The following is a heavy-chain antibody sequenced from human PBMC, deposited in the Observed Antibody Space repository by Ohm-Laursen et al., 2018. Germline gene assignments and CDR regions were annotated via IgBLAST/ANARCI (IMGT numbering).Heavy chain of an antibody. CDR2: IKPDASEE. V-gene: IGHV3-7*01. Sequence: SLRLSCAASGFTMRNYWMSWVRQAPGKGLEWVANIKPDASEEHYVDSVKGRFTISRDNANNSVYLQMNSLRAEDTAVYYCARDPPEDSSWYADYWGQRTLVTVSP. D-gene: IGHD6-13*01. CDR3: ARDPPEDSSWYADY. CDR1: GFTMRNYW. J-gene: IGHJ4*02.